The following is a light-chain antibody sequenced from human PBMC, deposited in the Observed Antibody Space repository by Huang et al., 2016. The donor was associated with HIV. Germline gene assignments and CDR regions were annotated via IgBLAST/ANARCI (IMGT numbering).Light chain of an antibody. CDR1: QSFTTW. J-gene: IGKJ1*01. CDR2: DVS. V-gene: IGKV1-5*01. CDR3: QQYDGYPWT. Sequence: DIQMTQSPSTLSASVGDRVTITCRASQSFTTWLAWYQQKPGKAPKLLIYDVSSLESGVPSRFSGSGSETEFTLTISSLQPDDFATYYCQQYDGYPWTFGQGTKVEIK.